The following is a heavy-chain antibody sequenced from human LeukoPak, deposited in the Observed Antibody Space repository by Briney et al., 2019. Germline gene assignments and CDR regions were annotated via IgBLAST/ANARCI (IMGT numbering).Heavy chain of an antibody. CDR3: AKTYNWYYFDY. J-gene: IGHJ4*02. V-gene: IGHV4-34*01. CDR2: INHSGST. CDR1: GGSFSGYY. Sequence: SETLSLTCAVYGGSFSGYYWSWIRQPPGKGLEWIGEINHSGSTNYNPSLKSRVTISVDTSKNQFSLKLSSVTAEDTAVYHCAKTYNWYYFDYWGQGTLVTVSS. D-gene: IGHD1-1*01.